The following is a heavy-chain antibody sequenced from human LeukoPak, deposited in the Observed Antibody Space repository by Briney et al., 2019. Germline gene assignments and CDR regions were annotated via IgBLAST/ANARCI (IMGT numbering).Heavy chain of an antibody. V-gene: IGHV1-46*01. CDR1: GYTFTSYY. CDR3: ARGKIGLLAYCGGDCLGNAFDI. Sequence: ASVKVSCKASGYTFTSYYMHWVRQAPGQGLEWMGIINPSGGSTSYAQKFQGRVTMTRDMSTSTVYMELSSLRSEDTAVYYCARGKIGLLAYCGGDCLGNAFDIWGQGTMVTVSS. D-gene: IGHD2-21*02. CDR2: INPSGGST. J-gene: IGHJ3*02.